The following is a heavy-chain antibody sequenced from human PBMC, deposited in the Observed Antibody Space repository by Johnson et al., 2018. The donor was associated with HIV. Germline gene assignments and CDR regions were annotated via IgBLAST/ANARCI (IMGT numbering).Heavy chain of an antibody. Sequence: VQVVESGGGLVQPGGSVRLSCAASGFTLSSYWMTWVRQAPGKGLEWVANINQDGSEKYYADSVKGRFTISRDNAKKSLYLQMNSLRAEDTAVYYCARDPGVVEAPRSRVDAFDIWGQGTMVTVSS. D-gene: IGHD2-15*01. CDR1: GFTLSSYW. CDR3: ARDPGVVEAPRSRVDAFDI. J-gene: IGHJ3*02. V-gene: IGHV3-7*05. CDR2: INQDGSEK.